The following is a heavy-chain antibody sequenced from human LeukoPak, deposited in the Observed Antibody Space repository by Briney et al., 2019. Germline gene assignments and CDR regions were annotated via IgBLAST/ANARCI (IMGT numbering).Heavy chain of an antibody. V-gene: IGHV1-18*01. D-gene: IGHD3-10*01. J-gene: IGHJ4*02. CDR1: GYTFTSYG. CDR3: ARDQLDYYGSGISD. Sequence: ASVKVPCKASGYTFTSYGISWVRQAPGQGLEWMGWISAYNGNTNYAQKLQGRVTMTTDTSTSTAYMELRSLRSDDTAVYYCARDQLDYYGSGISDWGQGTLVTVSS. CDR2: ISAYNGNT.